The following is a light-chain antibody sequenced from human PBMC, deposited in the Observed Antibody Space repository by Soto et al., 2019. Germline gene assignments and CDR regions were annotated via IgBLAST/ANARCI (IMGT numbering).Light chain of an antibody. CDR1: QSVSSY. CDR2: DAS. J-gene: IGKJ2*01. CDR3: QQRSNWPRMYT. V-gene: IGKV3-11*01. Sequence: EIVLTQSPANLSLSPGERATLSCRASQSVSSYLAWYQQKPGQAPRLLIYDASNRATGIPARFSGSGSGTDFTLTISSLEPEDFAVYYCQQRSNWPRMYTFGQGTKLEIK.